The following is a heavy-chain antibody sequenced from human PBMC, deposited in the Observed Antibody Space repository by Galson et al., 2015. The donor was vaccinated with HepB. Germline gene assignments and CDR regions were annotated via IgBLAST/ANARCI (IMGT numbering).Heavy chain of an antibody. Sequence: SLRLSCAASGFTVSSNYMSWVRQAPGKGLEWVSVIYSGGSTYYADSVKGRFTISRDNSKNTLYLQMNSLRAEDTAVYYCARDHLRRGELLTREEVWGQGTLVTVSS. D-gene: IGHD1-26*01. V-gene: IGHV3-66*02. CDR3: ARDHLRRGELLTREEV. CDR2: IYSGGST. CDR1: GFTVSSNY. J-gene: IGHJ4*02.